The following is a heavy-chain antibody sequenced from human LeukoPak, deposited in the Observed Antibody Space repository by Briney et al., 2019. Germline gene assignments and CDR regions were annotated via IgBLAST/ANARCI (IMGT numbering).Heavy chain of an antibody. J-gene: IGHJ4*02. CDR1: GFTFSGYI. CDR3: ARDQWLDY. D-gene: IGHD6-19*01. CDR2: IGSSGNTI. Sequence: PGWSLRLSCAASGFTFSGYIMNWLRQAPGKGLEWVSFIGSSGNTIYYADSVKGRFTVSRDNAKDSLYLQMNSLRAEDTAVYYCARDQWLDYWGQGTLVTVPS. V-gene: IGHV3-48*01.